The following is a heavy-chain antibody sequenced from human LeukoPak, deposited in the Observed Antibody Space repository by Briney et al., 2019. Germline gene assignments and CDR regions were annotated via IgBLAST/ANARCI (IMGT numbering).Heavy chain of an antibody. CDR3: AKDSTTKRSLDY. CDR1: GFTFNNYW. V-gene: IGHV3-23*01. J-gene: IGHJ4*02. Sequence: PGGSLRLSCEASGFTFNNYWMSWVRQAPGKGLEWVSAISGSGGSTYYADSVKGRFTISRDNSKNTLYLQMNSLRAEDTAVYYCAKDSTTKRSLDYWGQGTLVTVSS. D-gene: IGHD1-7*01. CDR2: ISGSGGST.